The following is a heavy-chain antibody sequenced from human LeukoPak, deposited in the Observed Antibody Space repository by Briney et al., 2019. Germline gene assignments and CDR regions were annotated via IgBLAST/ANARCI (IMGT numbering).Heavy chain of an antibody. D-gene: IGHD6-19*01. CDR1: GGSISSSSYY. CDR2: IYYSGST. Sequence: SETLSLTCTVSGGSISSSSYYWGWIRQPPGKGLGWIGSIYYSGSTYYNPSLKSRVTISVDTSKNQFSLRLSSVTAADTAVYYCARLCSCGWSDWYFDLWGRGTLVTVSS. V-gene: IGHV4-39*01. CDR3: ARLCSCGWSDWYFDL. J-gene: IGHJ2*01.